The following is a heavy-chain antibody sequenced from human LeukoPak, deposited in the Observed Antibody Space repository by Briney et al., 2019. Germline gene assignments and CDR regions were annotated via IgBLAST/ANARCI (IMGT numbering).Heavy chain of an antibody. CDR3: ARDWETYCSGGSCSHFDY. CDR1: GFPVSDNY. Sequence: GGSLRLSCAASGFPVSDNYMSWVRQAPGKGLEWVSIIYSDGTTYYADSVKGRFTISRDNAKKSLDLQMNSLRAEDTAVYYCARDWETYCSGGSCSHFDYWGQGTLVTVSS. CDR2: IYSDGTT. V-gene: IGHV3-66*01. J-gene: IGHJ4*02. D-gene: IGHD2-15*01.